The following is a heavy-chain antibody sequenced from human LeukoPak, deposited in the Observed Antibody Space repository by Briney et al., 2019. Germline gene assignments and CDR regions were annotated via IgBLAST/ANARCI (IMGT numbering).Heavy chain of an antibody. D-gene: IGHD1-26*01. CDR1: GFTFSSYG. CDR3: AKIGPIVGDVVYF. V-gene: IGHV3-30*02. Sequence: PGGSLRLSCAASGFTFSSYGLHWFRQAPGKGLEWVAFIRYDATGQYYADSVTGRFTISRDNSKSMLYLQMNSLRPEDTAMYYCAKIGPIVGDVVYFWGQGTLVTVSS. CDR2: IRYDATGQ. J-gene: IGHJ4*02.